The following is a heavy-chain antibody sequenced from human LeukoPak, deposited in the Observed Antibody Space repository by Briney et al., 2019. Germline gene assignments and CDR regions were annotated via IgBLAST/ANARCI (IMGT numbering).Heavy chain of an antibody. J-gene: IGHJ6*02. D-gene: IGHD6-13*01. CDR2: IYTAGTT. CDR3: ARDLNSRPF. V-gene: IGHV3-66*01. CDR1: GFSLSTNY. Sequence: GGALRLSCAASGFSLSTNYMSWVRQAPGKGREGTSIIYTAGTTYYADSLKGRFIISRDISQNTLYLQMNSLRAEDMAVYYCARDLNSRPFWGQGTTVTVSS.